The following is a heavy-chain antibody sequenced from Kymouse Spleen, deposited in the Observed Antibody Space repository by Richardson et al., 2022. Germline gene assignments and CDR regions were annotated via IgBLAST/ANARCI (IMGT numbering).Heavy chain of an antibody. CDR2: INHSGST. Sequence: QVQLQQWGAGLLKPSETLSLTCAVYGGSFSGYYWSWIRQPPGKGLEWIGEINHSGSTNYNPSLKSRVTISVDTSKNQFSLKLSSVTAADTAVYYCASAAAGTDRYYFDYWGQGTLVTVSS. D-gene: IGHD6-13*01. CDR3: ASAAAGTDRYYFDY. J-gene: IGHJ4*02. CDR1: GGSFSGYY. V-gene: IGHV4-34*01.